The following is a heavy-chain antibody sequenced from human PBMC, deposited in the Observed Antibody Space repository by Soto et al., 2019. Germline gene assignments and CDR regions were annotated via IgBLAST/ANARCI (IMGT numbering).Heavy chain of an antibody. J-gene: IGHJ5*02. CDR3: ARVWSGFARATLFDP. Sequence: QVQLVQSGAEVKKPGASVKVSCKASGYTFTSYYMHWVRQAPGQGLEWMGIINPSGGSTSYAQKFQGRVTMTRDTCTRTVYMELSSLRSEDTAVYYCARVWSGFARATLFDPWGQGTLVTVSS. CDR1: GYTFTSYY. V-gene: IGHV1-46*01. D-gene: IGHD3-3*01. CDR2: INPSGGST.